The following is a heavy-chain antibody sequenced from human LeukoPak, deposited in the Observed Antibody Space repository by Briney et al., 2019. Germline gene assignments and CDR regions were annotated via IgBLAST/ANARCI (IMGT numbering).Heavy chain of an antibody. J-gene: IGHJ2*01. V-gene: IGHV3-13*01. CDR1: GFTFSKDD. CDR2: IGVTGDT. CDR3: TKEFCGSRAACAGGSYYDF. Sequence: GGPLRLSCAASGFTFSKDDFHWLRDATGKALEWVGAIGVTGDTYYADSVKGRFTISREDAANSLYLQMRSLGAGDTALYYCTKEFCGSRAACAGGSYYDFWGRGALVTVSS. D-gene: IGHD2-15*01.